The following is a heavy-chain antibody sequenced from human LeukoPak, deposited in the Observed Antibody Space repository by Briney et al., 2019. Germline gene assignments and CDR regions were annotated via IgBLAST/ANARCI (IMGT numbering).Heavy chain of an antibody. D-gene: IGHD6-13*01. CDR1: GYSFTSYW. Sequence: GESLKISCKGSGYSFTSYWIGWARQMPGKGLEWMGIIYPGDSDTRYSPSFQGQVTISADKSISTAYLQWSSLKASDTAMYYCARHGGIAAAGTFGFDPWGQGTLVTVSS. J-gene: IGHJ5*02. V-gene: IGHV5-51*01. CDR3: ARHGGIAAAGTFGFDP. CDR2: IYPGDSDT.